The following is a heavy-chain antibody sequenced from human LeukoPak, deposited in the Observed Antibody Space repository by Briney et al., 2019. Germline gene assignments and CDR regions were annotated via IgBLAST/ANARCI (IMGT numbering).Heavy chain of an antibody. D-gene: IGHD3-16*02. V-gene: IGHV3-30*18. J-gene: IGHJ3*02. Sequence: GGSLRLSCAASGFTFSSYGMHWVRQAPGKGLEWVAVISYDGSNKYYADSVKGRFTISRDNSKNTLYLQMNSLRAEDTAVYYCAKGDDYVWGSYRSYAFDIWGQGTMVTVSS. CDR1: GFTFSSYG. CDR2: ISYDGSNK. CDR3: AKGDDYVWGSYRSYAFDI.